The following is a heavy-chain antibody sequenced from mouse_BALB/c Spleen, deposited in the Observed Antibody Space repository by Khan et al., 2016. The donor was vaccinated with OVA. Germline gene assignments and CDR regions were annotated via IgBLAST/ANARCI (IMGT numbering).Heavy chain of an antibody. CDR1: GYTFITYW. J-gene: IGHJ3*01. D-gene: IGHD2-1*01. CDR2: IDPNTGYI. Sequence: QVQLKESGAELAKPGASLKMSCTASGYTFITYWIHCVKQRPGQGLEWIGYIDPNTGYIEFNQKFKNKATLTADKSSNTSYMQLTSLTSEDSAVYYCARRVLYGIVTYWGQGTLVTVPA. V-gene: IGHV1-7*01. CDR3: ARRVLYGIVTY.